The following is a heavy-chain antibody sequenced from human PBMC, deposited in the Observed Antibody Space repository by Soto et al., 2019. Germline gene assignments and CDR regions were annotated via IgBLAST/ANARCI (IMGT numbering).Heavy chain of an antibody. J-gene: IGHJ6*03. CDR3: ARSYRRYCSGGSCYSYYYMDV. D-gene: IGHD2-15*01. V-gene: IGHV4-59*01. CDR2: IYYSGST. Sequence: SETLSLTCTVSGGSISSYYWSWIRQPPGKGLEWLGYIYYSGSTNYNPSLKSRVTISVDTSKNQFSLKLSSVTAADTAVYYCARSYRRYCSGGSCYSYYYMDVWGKGTTVTVSS. CDR1: GGSISSYY.